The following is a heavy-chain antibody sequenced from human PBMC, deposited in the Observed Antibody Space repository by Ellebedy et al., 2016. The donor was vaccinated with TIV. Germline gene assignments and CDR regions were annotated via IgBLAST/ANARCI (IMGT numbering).Heavy chain of an antibody. D-gene: IGHD6-13*01. CDR3: ARDGGLTIAAAANWFDP. CDR2: INPNSGGT. Sequence: AASVKVSCKASGYSFTGFYVHWLRQAPGQGLEWMGWINPNSGGTNYAQKFQGRVTMTRDTSISTAYMELSRLRSDDTAVYYCARDGGLTIAAAANWFDPWGQGTLVTVSS. V-gene: IGHV1-2*02. CDR1: GYSFTGFY. J-gene: IGHJ5*02.